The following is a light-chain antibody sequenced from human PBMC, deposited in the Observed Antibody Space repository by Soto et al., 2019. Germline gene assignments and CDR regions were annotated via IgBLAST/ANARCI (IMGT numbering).Light chain of an antibody. CDR3: QQYGRA. CDR2: GAS. Sequence: ELVLTQSPGTLSLSPGERATLSCRASQNVNSNYLAWYQQKSGQAPRLLIYGASIRATGIPDRFSGSGSGTDFILTISRLEPDDFAVYYCQQYGRAFGQGTKLEIK. V-gene: IGKV3-20*01. J-gene: IGKJ2*01. CDR1: QNVNSNY.